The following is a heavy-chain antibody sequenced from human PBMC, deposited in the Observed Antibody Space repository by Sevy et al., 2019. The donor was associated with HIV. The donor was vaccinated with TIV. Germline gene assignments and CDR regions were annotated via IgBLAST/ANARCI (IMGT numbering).Heavy chain of an antibody. CDR3: AKESWEYYHDSSGYYHGEFDS. CDR2: VSYDGTYK. D-gene: IGHD3-22*01. J-gene: IGHJ4*02. V-gene: IGHV3-30*18. CDR1: GFTFSSYD. Sequence: GGSLRLSCAASGFTFSSYDMHWVRQAPGKGLEWVAVVSYDGTYKYYADSVKGRFTISRDNSKNTLYLQMNTLRAEDTAVYVCAKESWEYYHDSSGYYHGEFDSWGQGALVTVSS.